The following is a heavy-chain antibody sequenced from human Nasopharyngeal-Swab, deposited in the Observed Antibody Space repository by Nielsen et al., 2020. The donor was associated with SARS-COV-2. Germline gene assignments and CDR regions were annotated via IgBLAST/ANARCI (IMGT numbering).Heavy chain of an antibody. J-gene: IGHJ6*02. CDR3: ARYFPRPLDFWNHLSVSHLLYYYGMDV. V-gene: IGHV3-74*01. Sequence: GGSLRLSCAASGFTFSSYWMHWARQAPGKGLVWVSRINSDGSSTSYADSVKGRFTISRDNAKNTLYLQMNSLRAEDTAVYYCARYFPRPLDFWNHLSVSHLLYYYGMDVWGQGTTVTVSS. CDR2: INSDGSST. CDR1: GFTFSSYW. D-gene: IGHD3-3*01.